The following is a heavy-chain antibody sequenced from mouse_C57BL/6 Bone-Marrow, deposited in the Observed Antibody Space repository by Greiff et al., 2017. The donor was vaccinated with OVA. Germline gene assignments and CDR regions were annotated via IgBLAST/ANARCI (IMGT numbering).Heavy chain of an antibody. V-gene: IGHV1-69*01. CDR2: IDPSDSYT. CDR1: GYTFTSYW. J-gene: IGHJ1*03. Sequence: VQLQQPGAELVMPGASVKLSCKASGYTFTSYWMHWVKQRPGQGLEWIGEIDPSDSYTNYNQKFKGKSTLTVDKSSSTAYMQLSSLTSEDAAVYYCGRGLLLRPDWYFDVWGTGTTVTVSS. D-gene: IGHD1-2*01. CDR3: GRGLLLRPDWYFDV.